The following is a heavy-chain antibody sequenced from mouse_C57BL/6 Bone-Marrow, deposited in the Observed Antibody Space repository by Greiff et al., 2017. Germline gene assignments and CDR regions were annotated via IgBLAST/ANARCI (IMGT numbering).Heavy chain of an antibody. Sequence: VQLQQSGAELVRPGASVKLSCTASGFNIKDDYMHWVKQRPEQGLEWIGWIDPENGDTEYASKFQGKATITADTSSNTAYRQLSSLTSEDTAVYYCTNERLAYWGQGTTLTVSS. D-gene: IGHD1-2*01. J-gene: IGHJ2*01. V-gene: IGHV14-4*01. CDR3: TNERLAY. CDR2: IDPENGDT. CDR1: GFNIKDDY.